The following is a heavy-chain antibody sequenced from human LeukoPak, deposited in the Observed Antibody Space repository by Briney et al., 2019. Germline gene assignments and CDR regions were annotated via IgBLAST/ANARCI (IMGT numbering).Heavy chain of an antibody. CDR3: ARVSRDGYNLPDY. D-gene: IGHD5-24*01. V-gene: IGHV3-11*01. CDR1: GFTFSDYY. J-gene: IGHJ4*02. CDR2: ISSSGSTI. Sequence: GGSLRLSCAASGFTFSDYYMSWIRQAPGTGLDWVSYISSSGSTIYYADSVKGRFTISRDNAKNSLYLQMDSLRAEDTAVYYCARVSRDGYNLPDYWGQGTLVTVSS.